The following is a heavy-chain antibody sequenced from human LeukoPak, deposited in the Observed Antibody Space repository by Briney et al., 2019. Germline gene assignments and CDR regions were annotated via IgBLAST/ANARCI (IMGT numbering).Heavy chain of an antibody. D-gene: IGHD1-26*01. Sequence: GGSLRLSCAASGFTFSSYAMHWVRQVPGKGLEWVALISYDGSIKYYADSVKGRFTISRDNSKNTLYLQMNSLRAEDTAVYHCARDNAVGAPNWFDPWGQETLVTVSS. CDR3: ARDNAVGAPNWFDP. V-gene: IGHV3-30*04. CDR2: ISYDGSIK. CDR1: GFTFSSYA. J-gene: IGHJ5*02.